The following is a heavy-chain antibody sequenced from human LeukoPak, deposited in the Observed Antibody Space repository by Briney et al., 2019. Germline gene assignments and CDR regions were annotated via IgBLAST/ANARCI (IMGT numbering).Heavy chain of an antibody. CDR1: GGSFSGYY. V-gene: IGHV4-34*01. CDR3: ARGSLVLRFLEWLSQEAFDI. Sequence: SETLPLTCAVYGGSFSGYYWSWIRQPPGKGLEWIGEINHSGSTNYNPSLKSRVTISVDTSKNQFSLKLSSVTAADTAVYYCARGSLVLRFLEWLSQEAFDIWGQGTMVTVSS. CDR2: INHSGST. J-gene: IGHJ3*02. D-gene: IGHD3-3*01.